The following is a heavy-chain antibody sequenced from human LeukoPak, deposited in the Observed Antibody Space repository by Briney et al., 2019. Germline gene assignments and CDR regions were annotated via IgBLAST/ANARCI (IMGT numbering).Heavy chain of an antibody. CDR2: ISGSGGST. CDR1: GFTFSSYA. CDR3: ANQGPIRGDY. V-gene: IGHV3-23*01. Sequence: GSLRLSCAASGFTFSSYAMSWVRQAPGKGLEWVSAISGSGGSTFYADSVKSRFTISRDNSKNTLYLQMNSLRAEDTAVYYCANQGPIRGDYWGQGTLVAVSS. J-gene: IGHJ4*02.